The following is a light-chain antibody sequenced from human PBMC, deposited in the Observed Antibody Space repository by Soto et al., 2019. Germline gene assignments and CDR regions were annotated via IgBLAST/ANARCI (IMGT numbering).Light chain of an antibody. V-gene: IGLV1-44*01. J-gene: IGLJ2*01. CDR1: SSNIGSNT. CDR3: AAWDDSLNGVV. CDR2: SNN. Sequence: QSVLTQPPSASGTPGQRVTTSCSGSSSNIGSNTVNWYQQLPVTAPKLLIYSNNQRPSGVPDRCSGSKSGTSASLAISGLQSEDEADYYCAAWDDSLNGVVFGGGTKVTVL.